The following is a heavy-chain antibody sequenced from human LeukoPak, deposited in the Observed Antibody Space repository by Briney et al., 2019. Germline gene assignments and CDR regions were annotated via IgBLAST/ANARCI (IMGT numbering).Heavy chain of an antibody. CDR2: ISAYNGNT. CDR1: GYTFTSYG. J-gene: IGHJ6*03. D-gene: IGHD6-13*01. V-gene: IGHV1-18*01. Sequence: ASVQVSCKASGYTFTSYGISWVRQAPGQGLEWMGWISAYNGNTNYAQKLQGRVTMTTDTSTSTAYMELRSLRSDDTAVYYCARRIAAAGKSYYYYYYMDVWGKGTTVTVSS. CDR3: ARRIAAAGKSYYYYYYMDV.